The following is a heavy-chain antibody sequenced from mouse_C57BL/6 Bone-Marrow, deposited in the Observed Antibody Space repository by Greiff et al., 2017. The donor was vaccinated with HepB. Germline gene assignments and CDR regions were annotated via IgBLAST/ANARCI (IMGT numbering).Heavy chain of an antibody. CDR1: GYTFTSYW. CDR2: IYPGSGST. V-gene: IGHV1-55*01. CDR3: ARSTSGSSSFYAMDY. J-gene: IGHJ4*01. D-gene: IGHD1-1*01. Sequence: QVQLQQPGAELVKPGASVKMSCKASGYTFTSYWITWVKQRPGQGLEWIGDIYPGSGSTNYNEKFKSKATLTVDTSSSTAYMQLSSLTSEDSAVYYCARSTSGSSSFYAMDYWGQGTSVTVSS.